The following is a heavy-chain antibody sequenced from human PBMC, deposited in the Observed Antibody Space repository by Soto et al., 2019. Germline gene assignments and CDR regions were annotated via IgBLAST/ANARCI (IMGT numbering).Heavy chain of an antibody. J-gene: IGHJ6*02. Sequence: PGWSLRLSCSASGFTFSAYWMSWVRQTPGKGLEWVANIKHDGSEKYYVDSVKGRFTISRDNAKNSLFLEMNSLRAEDTAVFYCVRITRGFSMDGWCQGNTVTVSS. V-gene: IGHV3-7*01. D-gene: IGHD1-20*01. CDR2: IKHDGSEK. CDR1: GFTFSAYW. CDR3: VRITRGFSMDG.